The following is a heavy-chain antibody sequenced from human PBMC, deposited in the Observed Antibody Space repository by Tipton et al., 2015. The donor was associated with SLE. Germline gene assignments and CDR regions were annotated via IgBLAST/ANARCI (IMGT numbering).Heavy chain of an antibody. CDR3: ARDNYSHYPIDY. CDR1: GFTFSSYS. Sequence: SLRLSCAASGFTFSSYSMNWVRQAPGKGLEWVSSISSTSSYIYYADSVKGRFTISRDISKNTLYLQMNSLTTEDTAMYFCARDNYSHYPIDYWGQGTLITVSS. D-gene: IGHD4-11*01. CDR2: ISSTSSYI. V-gene: IGHV3-21*01. J-gene: IGHJ4*02.